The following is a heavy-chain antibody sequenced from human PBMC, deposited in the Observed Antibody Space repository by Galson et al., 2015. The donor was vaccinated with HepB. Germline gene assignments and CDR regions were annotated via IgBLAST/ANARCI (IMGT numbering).Heavy chain of an antibody. V-gene: IGHV1-3*01. CDR3: ARGGGYCSGGSCTMGAFDI. D-gene: IGHD2-15*01. Sequence: SVKVSCKASGYTFTSYAMHWVRQAPGQRLEWMGWINAGNGNTKYSQKFQGRVTITRDTSASTAYMELSSLRSEDTAVYYRARGGGYCSGGSCTMGAFDIWGQGTMVTVSS. CDR2: INAGNGNT. J-gene: IGHJ3*02. CDR1: GYTFTSYA.